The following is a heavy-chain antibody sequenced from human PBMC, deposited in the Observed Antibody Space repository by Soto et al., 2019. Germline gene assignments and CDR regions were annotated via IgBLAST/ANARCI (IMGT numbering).Heavy chain of an antibody. Sequence: SETLSLTCTFSEGTIRISSYYWGWIRQPPGKGREWIGSIYFSGTTYYNPSLKSRVTISVDTSKNQFSLKLNSVTAADTAVYYCARGDFSSGSYYNHTPNWFDPWGQGVMVTVSS. J-gene: IGHJ5*02. CDR1: EGTIRISSYY. CDR2: IYFSGTT. V-gene: IGHV4-39*01. D-gene: IGHD3-10*01. CDR3: ARGDFSSGSYYNHTPNWFDP.